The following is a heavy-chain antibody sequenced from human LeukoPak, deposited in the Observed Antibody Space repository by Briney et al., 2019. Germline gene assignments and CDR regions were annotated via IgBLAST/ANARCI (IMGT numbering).Heavy chain of an antibody. Sequence: SVKVSCKASGGTFSSYTISWVRQAPGQGLEWMGRIIPILGIANYAQKFQGRVTITADKSTSTAYMELSSLRSEDTAVYYCAFDFGSGLREFDPWGQGTLVTVSS. J-gene: IGHJ5*02. CDR1: GGTFSSYT. D-gene: IGHD3-3*01. CDR3: AFDFGSGLREFDP. V-gene: IGHV1-69*02. CDR2: IIPILGIA.